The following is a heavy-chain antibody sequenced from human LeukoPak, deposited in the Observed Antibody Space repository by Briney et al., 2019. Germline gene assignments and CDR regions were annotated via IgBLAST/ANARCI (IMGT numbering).Heavy chain of an antibody. CDR3: AREGTYSGSSTWFDP. V-gene: IGHV4-4*07. CDR2: IYTSGST. Sequence: SETLSLTCTVSGGSISSYYWSWIRQPAGKGLEWIGRIYTSGSTNYNPSLKSRVTMSVDTSKNQFSLKLSSVTAADTAVYYCAREGTYSGSSTWFDPWGQGTLVTVSS. D-gene: IGHD1-26*01. J-gene: IGHJ5*02. CDR1: GGSISSYY.